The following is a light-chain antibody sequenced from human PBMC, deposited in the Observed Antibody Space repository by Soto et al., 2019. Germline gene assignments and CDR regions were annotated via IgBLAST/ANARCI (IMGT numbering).Light chain of an antibody. CDR2: EGS. Sequence: QCALTQPASVHGSPGQWITISCTGTSSDVGSYNLVSWYQQHPGKAPKLMIYEGSKRPSGVSNRFSGSKSGNTASLTISGLQAEDEADYYCCSYAGSSTFNYVFGTGTKVTVL. CDR3: CSYAGSSTFNYV. V-gene: IGLV2-23*03. CDR1: SSDVGSYNL. J-gene: IGLJ1*01.